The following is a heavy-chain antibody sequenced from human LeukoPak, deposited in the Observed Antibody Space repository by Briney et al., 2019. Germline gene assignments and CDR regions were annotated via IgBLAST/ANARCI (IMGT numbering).Heavy chain of an antibody. CDR2: ISYDGSNK. J-gene: IGHJ5*02. V-gene: IGHV3-30*18. CDR3: AKDKASGGSYYFLSNWFDP. CDR1: GFSFSSYG. D-gene: IGHD1-26*01. Sequence: GGSLRLSCVASGFSFSSYGMHWVRQAPGKGLEWVAVISYDGSNKYYADSVKGRFTISRGNSKNTLYLQMNSLRAEDTAVYYCAKDKASGGSYYFLSNWFDPWGQGTLVTVSS.